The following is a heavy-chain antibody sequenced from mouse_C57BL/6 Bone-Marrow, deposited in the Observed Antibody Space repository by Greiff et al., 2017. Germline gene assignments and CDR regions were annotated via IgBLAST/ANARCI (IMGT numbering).Heavy chain of an antibody. CDR1: GYTFTDYN. V-gene: IGHV1-22*01. CDR3: ARDSSGYAWFAY. Sequence: VQLQQSGPELVKPGASVKMSCKASGYTFTDYNMHWVKQSHGKSLEWIGYINPNNGGTSYHQKFKGKATLTVNKSSSTAYMELRSLTAEDSAVYYCARDSSGYAWFAYWGQGTLVTVSA. D-gene: IGHD3-2*02. J-gene: IGHJ3*01. CDR2: INPNNGGT.